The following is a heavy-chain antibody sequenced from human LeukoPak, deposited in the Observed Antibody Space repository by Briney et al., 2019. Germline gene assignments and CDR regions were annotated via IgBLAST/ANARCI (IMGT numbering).Heavy chain of an antibody. CDR1: GFTFSRYD. CDR3: TRGFGYGDYISGY. CDR2: ISSSSTYI. D-gene: IGHD4-17*01. J-gene: IGHJ4*02. Sequence: GGSLRLSCAASGFTFSRYDMNWVRQAPGKGLEWVSSISSSSTYIYYTDSVKGRFTISRDNAKTSLYLQMNSLRAEDTAVYYCTRGFGYGDYISGYWGQGTLATVSS. V-gene: IGHV3-21*01.